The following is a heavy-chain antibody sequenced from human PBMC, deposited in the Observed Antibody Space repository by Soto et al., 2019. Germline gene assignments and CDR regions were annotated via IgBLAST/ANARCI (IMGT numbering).Heavy chain of an antibody. CDR2: ISGSGGST. V-gene: IGHV3-23*01. CDR3: ASYDYVWGSYDSY. J-gene: IGHJ4*02. CDR1: GFTFSSYA. Sequence: GGSLRLSCAASGFTFSSYAMSWVRQAPGKGLEWVSAISGSGGSTYYADSVKGRFTITRDNSKNTLYLQMNSLRAEDTAVYYCASYDYVWGSYDSYWGQGTLVTVSS. D-gene: IGHD3-16*01.